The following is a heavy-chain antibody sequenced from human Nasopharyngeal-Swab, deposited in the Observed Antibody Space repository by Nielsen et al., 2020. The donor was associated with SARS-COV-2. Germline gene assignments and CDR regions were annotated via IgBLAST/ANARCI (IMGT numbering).Heavy chain of an antibody. D-gene: IGHD2-15*01. CDR2: IYYSGST. CDR3: AGEVVAATKYYYYGMDV. Sequence: LRLSCTVSGGSISSGGYYWSWIRQHPGKGLEWIGYIYYSGSTYYNPSLKSRVPISVDTSKNQFSLKLSSVTAAATAVYYCAGEVVAATKYYYYGMDVWGQGTTVTVSS. J-gene: IGHJ6*02. V-gene: IGHV4-31*03. CDR1: GGSISSGGYY.